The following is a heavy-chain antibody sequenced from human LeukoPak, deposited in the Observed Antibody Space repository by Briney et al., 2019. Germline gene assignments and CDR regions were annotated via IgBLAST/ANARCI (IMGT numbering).Heavy chain of an antibody. Sequence: GGSLRLSCAASGFTFTTYWMHWVRQAPGKGLVWVSHINSDGSITSYADSVKGRFTISRDNAKNTLYLQMNSLRAEDTAVYYCAKVPLIYDSSGNYFDYWGQGTLVTVSS. CDR2: INSDGSIT. J-gene: IGHJ4*02. CDR3: AKVPLIYDSSGNYFDY. CDR1: GFTFTTYW. D-gene: IGHD3-22*01. V-gene: IGHV3-74*01.